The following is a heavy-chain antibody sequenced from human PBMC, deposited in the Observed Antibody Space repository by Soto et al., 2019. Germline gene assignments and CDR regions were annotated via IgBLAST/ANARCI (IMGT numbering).Heavy chain of an antibody. CDR3: ARAYYDFSSGPPAFDI. CDR1: GFTFSSYG. J-gene: IGHJ3*02. D-gene: IGHD3-3*01. CDR2: IWYDGSNK. Sequence: QVQLVESGGGVVQPGRSLRLSCAASGFTFSSYGMHWVRQAPGKGLEWVAVIWYDGSNKYYADSVKGRFTISRDNSKNTLYLQMNSMRAEDTAVYYCARAYYDFSSGPPAFDIWGQGTMVTVSS. V-gene: IGHV3-33*01.